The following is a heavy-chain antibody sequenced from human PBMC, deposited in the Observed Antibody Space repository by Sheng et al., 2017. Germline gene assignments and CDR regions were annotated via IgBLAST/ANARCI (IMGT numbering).Heavy chain of an antibody. CDR2: INTGYIT. V-gene: IGHV3-53*01. D-gene: IGHD2-2*01. J-gene: IGHJ1*01. CDR1: GFIVSSNY. CDR3: ARDPSRGGP. Sequence: EVQLVESGGGLIQPGGSLRLSCAASGFIVSSNYMGWVRQAPGKGLEWVSLINTGYITFYADSVKGRFTISRDNSKNTLDLQMNSLRVEDTAVYYCARDPSRGGPWGQGTLVTVSS.